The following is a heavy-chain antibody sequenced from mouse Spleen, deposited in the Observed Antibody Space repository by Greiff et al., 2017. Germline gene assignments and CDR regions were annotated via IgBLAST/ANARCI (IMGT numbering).Heavy chain of an antibody. CDR1: GFSLTSYG. D-gene: IGHD1-1*01. CDR2: IWSGGST. J-gene: IGHJ4*01. Sequence: VKLQQSGPGLVQPSQSLSITCTVSGFSLTSYGVHWVRQSPGKGLEWLGVIWSGGSTDYNAAFISRLSISKDNSKSQVFFKMNSLQADDTAIYYCARNKDGHYGSSYAMDYWGQGTSVTVSS. CDR3: ARNKDGHYGSSYAMDY. V-gene: IGHV2-2*01.